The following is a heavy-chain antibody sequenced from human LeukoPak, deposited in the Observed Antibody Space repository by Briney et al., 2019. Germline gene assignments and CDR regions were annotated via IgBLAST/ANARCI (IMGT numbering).Heavy chain of an antibody. CDR2: IRYDGSNK. CDR1: GFTLSSYG. Sequence: GGSLGLSCAASGFTLSSYGMHWVRQAPGKGLEWVAFIRYDGSNKYYADSVKGRFTISRDNSKNTLYLQMNSLRAGDTAVYYCARGGRDGYNPGTRWGQGTLVTVSS. CDR3: ARGGRDGYNPGTR. J-gene: IGHJ4*02. V-gene: IGHV3-30*02. D-gene: IGHD5-24*01.